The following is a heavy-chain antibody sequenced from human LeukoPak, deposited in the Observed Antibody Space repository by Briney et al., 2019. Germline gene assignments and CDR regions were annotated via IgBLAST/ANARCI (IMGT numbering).Heavy chain of an antibody. CDR3: VRARGCSNCLLTDGFDS. Sequence: ASVKVSCKASGRLFSSYGIAWVRQAPGEGLEWLGWISNFDGDTKVAENLQGGVTLTTDTSTSTAYMELRSLKSDDTAVYYCVRARGCSNCLLTDGFDSWGQGTKVTVSS. D-gene: IGHD6-13*01. V-gene: IGHV1-18*01. CDR2: ISNFDGDT. J-gene: IGHJ3*01. CDR1: GRLFSSYG.